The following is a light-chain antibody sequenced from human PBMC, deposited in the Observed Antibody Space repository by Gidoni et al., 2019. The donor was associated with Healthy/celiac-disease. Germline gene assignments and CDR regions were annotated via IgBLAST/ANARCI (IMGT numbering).Light chain of an antibody. J-gene: IGKJ2*01. V-gene: IGKV2-28*01. CDR3: MQALQTHT. Sequence: IVLTQSPLSLPVTPGEPASISCRSSQSLLHSKGYNYLDWYLQKPGQSPQLLIYLGSNRASGVPDRFSGSGSGTDFTLKISRVEAEDVGVYYCMQALQTHTFGQGTKLEIK. CDR2: LGS. CDR1: QSLLHSKGYNY.